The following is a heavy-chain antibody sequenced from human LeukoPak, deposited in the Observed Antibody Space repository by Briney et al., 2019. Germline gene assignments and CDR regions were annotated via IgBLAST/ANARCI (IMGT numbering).Heavy chain of an antibody. D-gene: IGHD1-26*01. Sequence: GGSLRLSCAASGFTFSDYYMSWIRQAPGKGLEWVSYISSSGSTIYYADSVKGRFTISRDNSKNTLYLQMNSLRAEDTAVYYCARDFSVGATTGDYWGQGTLVTVSS. CDR2: ISSSGSTI. CDR1: GFTFSDYY. J-gene: IGHJ4*02. CDR3: ARDFSVGATTGDY. V-gene: IGHV3-11*04.